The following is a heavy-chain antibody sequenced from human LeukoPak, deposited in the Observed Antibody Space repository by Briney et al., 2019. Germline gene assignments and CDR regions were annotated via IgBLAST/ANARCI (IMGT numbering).Heavy chain of an antibody. J-gene: IGHJ4*02. V-gene: IGHV3-30*18. Sequence: GGSLRLSCAASGFTFSSYGMHGVRQAPGKGLEWVAVISYDGSNKYYADSVKGRFTISRDNSKNTLYLQMNSLRAEDTAVYYCAKELVYYDSSGYYEGDYWGQGTLVTVSS. D-gene: IGHD3-22*01. CDR1: GFTFSSYG. CDR2: ISYDGSNK. CDR3: AKELVYYDSSGYYEGDY.